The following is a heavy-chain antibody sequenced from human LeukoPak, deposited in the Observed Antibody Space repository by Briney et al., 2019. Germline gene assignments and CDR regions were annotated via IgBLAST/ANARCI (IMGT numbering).Heavy chain of an antibody. CDR3: AREPRYFDWFLIMDV. CDR1: GFTFSSYW. Sequence: GGSLRLSCAASGFTFSSYWMSWVRQAPGKGLEWVANIKQDGSEKYYVDSVKGRFTISRDNAKNSLYLQMNSLRAEDTAVYYCAREPRYFDWFLIMDVWGQGTTVTVSS. D-gene: IGHD3-9*01. J-gene: IGHJ6*02. V-gene: IGHV3-7*01. CDR2: IKQDGSEK.